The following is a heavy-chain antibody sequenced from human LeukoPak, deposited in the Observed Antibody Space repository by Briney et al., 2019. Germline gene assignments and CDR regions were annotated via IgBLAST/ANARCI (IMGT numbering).Heavy chain of an antibody. Sequence: SVKVSCKASGYTFTSYGISWVRQAPGQGLEWMGGIIPIFGTANYAQKFQGRVTITADKSTSTAYMELSSLRSEDTAVYYCARAQQLAYYYYYYYMDVWGKGTTVTVSS. J-gene: IGHJ6*03. CDR2: IIPIFGTA. V-gene: IGHV1-69*06. D-gene: IGHD6-13*01. CDR3: ARAQQLAYYYYYYYMDV. CDR1: GYTFTSYG.